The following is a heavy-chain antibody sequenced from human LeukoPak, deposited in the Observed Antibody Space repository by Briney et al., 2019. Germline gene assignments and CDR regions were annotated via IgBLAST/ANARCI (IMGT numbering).Heavy chain of an antibody. CDR1: GFTFNQYA. D-gene: IGHD1-26*01. J-gene: IGHJ4*02. CDR2: IAGGGGGI. V-gene: IGHV3-23*01. CDR3: AKYRIKDPPPRDFDS. Sequence: GGSLRLSRATSGFTFNQYAMTWVRQAPGKGLEWVSVIAGGGGGIQYTDAVKGRFIVSRDTSKATLFLQMNSLKAEDTAIYFCAKYRIKDPPPRDFDSWGQGTLVTVSS.